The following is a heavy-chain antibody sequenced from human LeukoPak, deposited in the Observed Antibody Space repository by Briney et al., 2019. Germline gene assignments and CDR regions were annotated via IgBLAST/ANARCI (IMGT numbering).Heavy chain of an antibody. CDR2: IYYSGST. Sequence: PSETLSLTCTVSGGSISSYYWSWIRQPPGKGLEWIGYIYYSGSTNYNPSPKSRVTISVDTSKNQFSLKLSSVTAADTAVYYCARAPDTMIVVYFDYWGQGTLVTVSS. CDR3: ARAPDTMIVVYFDY. J-gene: IGHJ4*02. D-gene: IGHD3-22*01. V-gene: IGHV4-59*01. CDR1: GGSISSYY.